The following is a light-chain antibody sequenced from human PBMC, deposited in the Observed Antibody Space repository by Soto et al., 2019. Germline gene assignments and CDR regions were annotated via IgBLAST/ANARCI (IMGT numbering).Light chain of an antibody. Sequence: QTVATQSLSASASLGASVKLTCTLSSGHSSYAIAWHQQQPEKGPRYLMKLNSDGSHSKGDGIPDRFSGSSSGAERYLTISSLQSEDEADDYCQTWGTGIPWVFGGGTKVTVL. CDR3: QTWGTGIPWV. J-gene: IGLJ3*02. CDR2: LNSDGSH. V-gene: IGLV4-69*01. CDR1: SGHSSYA.